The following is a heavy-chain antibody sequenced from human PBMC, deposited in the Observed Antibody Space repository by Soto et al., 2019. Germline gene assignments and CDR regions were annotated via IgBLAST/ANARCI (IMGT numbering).Heavy chain of an antibody. CDR1: GFKFGSYG. Sequence: QVELVESGGGVVQPGRSLRLSCAGSGFKFGSYGMHWVRQAPGKGLEWVAVTSYDGGNPQYADSVKGRFTISRDNSKNTLYLQMDSLRTDDTAVYYCAKDLSTLGRNCLDFWGQGTLVTVSS. J-gene: IGHJ4*02. CDR3: AKDLSTLGRNCLDF. V-gene: IGHV3-30*18. D-gene: IGHD2-2*01. CDR2: TSYDGGNP.